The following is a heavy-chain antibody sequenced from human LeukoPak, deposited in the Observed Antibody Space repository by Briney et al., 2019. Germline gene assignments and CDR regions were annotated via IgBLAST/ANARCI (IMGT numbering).Heavy chain of an antibody. CDR2: IKQDGSEK. J-gene: IGHJ4*02. CDR1: GFTFSSYW. CDR3: ARALGRGARGFDY. V-gene: IGHV3-7*01. D-gene: IGHD3-10*01. Sequence: PGGSLRLSCAASGFTFSSYWMSWVRQAPGKGLEWVANIKQDGSEKYYVDSVNGRFTISRDNAKNSLYLQMNSLRAEDTAAYYCARALGRGARGFDYWGQGTLVTVSS.